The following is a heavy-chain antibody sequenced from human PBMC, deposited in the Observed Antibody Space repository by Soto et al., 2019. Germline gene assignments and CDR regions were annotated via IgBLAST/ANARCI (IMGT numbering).Heavy chain of an antibody. J-gene: IGHJ3*02. V-gene: IGHV3-30-3*01. D-gene: IGHD6-13*01. Sequence: GGSLRLSCVASGFTFSSYGMHWVRQAPGKGLEWVAVIPNAENKKYYADSVKGRFTIPRDNSQNTLFLQMHSLMSEDTAVYYCARTAGGRVRGALDIWGQGTMVTVSS. CDR1: GFTFSSYG. CDR3: ARTAGGRVRGALDI. CDR2: IPNAENKK.